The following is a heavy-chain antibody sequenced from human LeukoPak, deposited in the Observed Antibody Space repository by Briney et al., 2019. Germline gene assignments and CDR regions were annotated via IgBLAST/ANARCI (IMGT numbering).Heavy chain of an antibody. J-gene: IGHJ4*02. CDR3: ARDLREIKRSPLGYFFDY. D-gene: IGHD1-26*01. CDR1: GFTFSNYS. V-gene: IGHV3-21*01. CDR2: ISGSTSYI. Sequence: GGSLRLSCAASGFTFSNYSMNWVRQAPGKGLEWVSSISGSTSYIYYADSVKGRFTISRDNAKNSLYLQMNSLRAEDTAAYYCARDLREIKRSPLGYFFDYWGQGTLVTVSS.